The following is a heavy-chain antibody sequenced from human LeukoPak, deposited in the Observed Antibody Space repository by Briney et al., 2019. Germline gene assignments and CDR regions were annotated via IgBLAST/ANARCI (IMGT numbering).Heavy chain of an antibody. D-gene: IGHD3-10*01. Sequence: GGSLRLSCAASRFTFSSYAMSWVRQAPGKGLEWVSAISGSGGSTYYADSVKGRFTISRDNSKNTLYLQMNSLRAEDTAVYYCARSYPYYGLFDYWGQGTLVTVSS. V-gene: IGHV3-23*01. CDR2: ISGSGGST. CDR3: ARSYPYYGLFDY. CDR1: RFTFSSYA. J-gene: IGHJ4*02.